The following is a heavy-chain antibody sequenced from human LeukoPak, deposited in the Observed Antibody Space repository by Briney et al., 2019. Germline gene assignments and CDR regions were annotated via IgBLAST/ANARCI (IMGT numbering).Heavy chain of an antibody. D-gene: IGHD6-13*01. CDR1: GFTFSDYY. Sequence: GGSLRLSCAASGFTFSDYYMSWIRQAPGKGLEWVSYVTGSGDIASYADSVRGRFTISRDNAKKSLYLQMNSLRADDTALYYCAKGTYSGSGYTNDAFDIWGQGEMVTISS. CDR2: VTGSGDIA. CDR3: AKGTYSGSGYTNDAFDI. V-gene: IGHV3-11*01. J-gene: IGHJ3*02.